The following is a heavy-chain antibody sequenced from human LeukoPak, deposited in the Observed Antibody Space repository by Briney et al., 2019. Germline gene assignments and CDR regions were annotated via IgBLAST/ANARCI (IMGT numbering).Heavy chain of an antibody. CDR3: LTIVETDLDAFDI. D-gene: IGHD2-21*01. CDR2: INPDDGST. V-gene: IGHV3-74*01. CDR1: GFTFRKYW. Sequence: PGGSLRPSCAASGFTFRKYWLHWVRQAPGKGLVWVSRINPDDGSTSYADSVKGRFTISRDNAKSTLYLQMNSLRAEDTAVYYCLTIVETDLDAFDIWGQGTKVTVSS. J-gene: IGHJ3*02.